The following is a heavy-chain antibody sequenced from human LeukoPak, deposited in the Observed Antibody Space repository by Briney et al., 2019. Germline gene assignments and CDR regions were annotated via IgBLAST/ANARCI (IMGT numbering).Heavy chain of an antibody. J-gene: IGHJ4*02. D-gene: IGHD3-10*01. Sequence: SETLSLTCTVSGGPISSSSYYWGWIRQPPGKGLEWIGSIYYSGSTYYNPSLKSRVTISVDTSKNQFSLKLSSVTAADTAVYYCARRYGSGSYYQTFDYWGQGTLVTVSS. CDR3: ARRYGSGSYYQTFDY. CDR1: GGPISSSSYY. V-gene: IGHV4-39*01. CDR2: IYYSGST.